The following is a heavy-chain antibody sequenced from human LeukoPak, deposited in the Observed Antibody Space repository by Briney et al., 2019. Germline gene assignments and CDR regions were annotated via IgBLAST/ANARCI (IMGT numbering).Heavy chain of an antibody. V-gene: IGHV3-53*01. CDR2: IYSGGST. Sequence: PGGSLRLSCAASGFTVSSNYMSWVRQAPGKGLEWVSVIYSGGSTYYADSVKGRFTISRDNSKNTLYLQMNSLRAEDTAVYYCARAPSSSWYRRPLLGGMDVWGQGTTVTVPS. D-gene: IGHD6-13*01. CDR3: ARAPSSSWYRRPLLGGMDV. J-gene: IGHJ6*02. CDR1: GFTVSSNY.